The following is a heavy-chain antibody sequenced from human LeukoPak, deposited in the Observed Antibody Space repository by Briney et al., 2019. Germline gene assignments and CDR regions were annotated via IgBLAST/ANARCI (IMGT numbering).Heavy chain of an antibody. Sequence: GRSLRLSCTASGFTFGNYAMSWVRQAPGKGLEWVGFIRSKAYGGTTEYAASVKGRFTISRDDSKNIAYLQMNSLKTDDTAVYYCVRYVALWHYFDYWGQGTVDTVSS. J-gene: IGHJ4*02. CDR2: IRSKAYGGTT. D-gene: IGHD5-12*01. V-gene: IGHV3-49*04. CDR1: GFTFGNYA. CDR3: VRYVALWHYFDY.